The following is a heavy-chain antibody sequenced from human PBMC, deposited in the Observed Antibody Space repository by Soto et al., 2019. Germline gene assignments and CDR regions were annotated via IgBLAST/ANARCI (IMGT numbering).Heavy chain of an antibody. CDR1: GGSISSGGYY. Sequence: QVQLQESGPGLVKPSQTLSLTCTVSGGSISSGGYYWSWIRQHPGKGLEWIGYIYYSGSTYYNPSLKSRVTTSVDTSKNQFSLKLSSVTAADTAVYYCAREGRLLLIFDYWGQGTLVTVSS. CDR3: AREGRLLLIFDY. V-gene: IGHV4-31*03. J-gene: IGHJ4*02. D-gene: IGHD2-21*01. CDR2: IYYSGST.